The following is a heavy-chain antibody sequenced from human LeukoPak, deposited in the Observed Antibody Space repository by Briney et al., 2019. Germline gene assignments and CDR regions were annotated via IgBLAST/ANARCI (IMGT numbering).Heavy chain of an antibody. CDR2: IYYSGST. CDR3: ASRRGYGSGSYYLQH. Sequence: SETPSLTCTVSGGSISSGGYYWSWIRQHPGKGLEWIGYIYYSGSTYYNPSLKSRVTISVDTSKNQFSLKLSSVTAADTAVYYCASRRGYGSGSYYLQHWGQGTLVTVSS. J-gene: IGHJ1*01. D-gene: IGHD3-10*01. V-gene: IGHV4-31*03. CDR1: GGSISSGGYY.